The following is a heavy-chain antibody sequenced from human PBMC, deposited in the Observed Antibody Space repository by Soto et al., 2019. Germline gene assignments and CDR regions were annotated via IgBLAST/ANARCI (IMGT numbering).Heavy chain of an antibody. Sequence: SETLSLTCTFSGDSISSGDYYLSWIRQPPGKGLEWIGYIYYSGSTNYNPSLKSRVTISVDTSKNQFSLKLSSVTAADTAVYYCARGLYDFWSGSSHFDYWGQGTLVTVSS. V-gene: IGHV4-61*08. J-gene: IGHJ4*02. CDR3: ARGLYDFWSGSSHFDY. D-gene: IGHD3-3*01. CDR1: GDSISSGDYY. CDR2: IYYSGST.